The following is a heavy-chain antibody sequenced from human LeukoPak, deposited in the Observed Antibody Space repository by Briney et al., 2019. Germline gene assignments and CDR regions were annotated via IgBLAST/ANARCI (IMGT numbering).Heavy chain of an antibody. D-gene: IGHD5-18*01. V-gene: IGHV3-23*01. J-gene: IGHJ4*02. Sequence: PGGSLRLSCAASGFTFSSYAMIWVRQAPGKGLEWVSGISGSGGSTHYADSVKGRFTISRDNSKNTLYLQMNSLRAEDTAVYYCAKGEGYSYGLQDYWGQGTLVTVSS. CDR1: GFTFSSYA. CDR2: ISGSGGST. CDR3: AKGEGYSYGLQDY.